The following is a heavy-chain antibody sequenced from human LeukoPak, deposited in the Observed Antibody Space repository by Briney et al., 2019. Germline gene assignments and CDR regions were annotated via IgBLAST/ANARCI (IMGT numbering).Heavy chain of an antibody. V-gene: IGHV1-69*04. D-gene: IGHD5-12*01. J-gene: IGHJ6*02. CDR1: GGTFSSYA. CDR3: ARSGYSGHDPYYYYSMDV. CDR2: IIPILGIA. Sequence: GASVTVSCKASGGTFSSYAISWVRQAPGQGLEWMGRIIPILGIANYAQKFQGRVTITADKSTGTAYMELSSLRSEDTAVYYCARSGYSGHDPYYYYSMDVWDQGTTVTVSS.